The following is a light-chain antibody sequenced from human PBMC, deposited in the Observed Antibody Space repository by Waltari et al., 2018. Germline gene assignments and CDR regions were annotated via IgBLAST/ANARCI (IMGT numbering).Light chain of an antibody. J-gene: IGLJ2*01. Sequence: SYVLTHPPSFSVGPGATARSTCGEATIGSEHVHWYQQNPGQAPVVFIYYDSDRPSGIPDRFSGSNSGNAATLTISRVEAGDEADYYCQVWASTSDRVFGGGTKLTVV. CDR2: YDS. CDR3: QVWASTSDRV. CDR1: TIGSEH. V-gene: IGLV3-21*04.